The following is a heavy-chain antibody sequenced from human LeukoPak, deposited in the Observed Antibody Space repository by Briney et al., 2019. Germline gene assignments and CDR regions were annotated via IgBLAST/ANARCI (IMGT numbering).Heavy chain of an antibody. CDR1: GGSFSGYY. CDR2: INHSGST. V-gene: IGHV4-34*01. D-gene: IGHD6-19*01. CDR3: ARSRCSSGSIPDAFDI. J-gene: IGHJ3*02. Sequence: SETLSLTCAVYGGSFSGYYWSWIRQPPGKGLEWIGEINHSGSTNYNPSLKSRVTISVDTSKNQFSLKLSSVTAADTAVYYCARSRCSSGSIPDAFDIWGQGTMVTVSS.